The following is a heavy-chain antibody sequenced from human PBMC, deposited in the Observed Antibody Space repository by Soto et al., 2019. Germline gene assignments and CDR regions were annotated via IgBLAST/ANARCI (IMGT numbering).Heavy chain of an antibody. CDR1: GGTFSSYT. CDR2: IIPILGIA. V-gene: IGHV1-69*02. J-gene: IGHJ5*02. Sequence: QVQLVQSGAEVKKPGSSVKVSCKASGGTFSSYTISWVRQAPGQGLEWMGRIIPILGIANYAQKVQGRVPITADNSPSTAYMELSSLRSEDTAVYYCARGDSSGFPDPWGQGTLVTVSS. D-gene: IGHD3-22*01. CDR3: ARGDSSGFPDP.